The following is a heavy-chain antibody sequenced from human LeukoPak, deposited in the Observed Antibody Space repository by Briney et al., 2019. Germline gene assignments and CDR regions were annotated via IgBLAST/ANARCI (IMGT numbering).Heavy chain of an antibody. V-gene: IGHV4-61*02. CDR2: IYTSGST. Sequence: PSQTLSLTCTVSGGSISSGSYYWSWIRQPAGKGLEWIGRIYTSGSTNYNPSLKSRVTISVDTSKNQFSLKLSSVTAADTAVYYCARLAPITMVRGVIKGYFQHWGQGTLVTVSS. D-gene: IGHD3-10*01. J-gene: IGHJ1*01. CDR3: ARLAPITMVRGVIKGYFQH. CDR1: GGSISSGSYY.